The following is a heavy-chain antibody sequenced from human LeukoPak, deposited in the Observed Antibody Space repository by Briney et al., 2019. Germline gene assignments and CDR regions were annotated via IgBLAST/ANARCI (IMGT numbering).Heavy chain of an antibody. J-gene: IGHJ6*03. D-gene: IGHD3-10*01. CDR3: ARDGDTVLTRGYYYYLDV. CDR1: GITFRS. V-gene: IGHV3-30*03. Sequence: PGRSLRLSCAGSGITFRSMHWVRQAPGKGLEWVAVVSFDGSNKYYGDSVKGRFTISRDNAKKSLYLQMNSLRAEDTALYYCARDGDTVLTRGYYYYLDVWGKGTTVTVSS. CDR2: VSFDGSNK.